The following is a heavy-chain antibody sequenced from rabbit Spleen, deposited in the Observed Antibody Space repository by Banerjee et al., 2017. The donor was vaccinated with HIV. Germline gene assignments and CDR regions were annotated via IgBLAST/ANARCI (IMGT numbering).Heavy chain of an antibody. D-gene: IGHD2-1*01. J-gene: IGHJ4*01. Sequence: QQQLEESGGGLVKPGASLTLTCTASGFSFSSSYRTCWVRQAPGKGLESIACIYAGDGHTYYASWAKGRFTISKTSSTTVTLQMTSLTAADTATYFCARGSATMTMVIIGYYLSLWGQGTLVTVS. CDR2: IYAGDGHT. V-gene: IGHV1S45*01. CDR3: ARGSATMTMVIIGYYLSL. CDR1: GFSFSSSYR.